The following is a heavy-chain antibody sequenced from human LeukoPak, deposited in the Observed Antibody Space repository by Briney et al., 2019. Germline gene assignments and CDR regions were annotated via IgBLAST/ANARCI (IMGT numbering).Heavy chain of an antibody. D-gene: IGHD6-19*01. J-gene: IGHJ5*02. V-gene: IGHV1-69*01. CDR2: IIPIFVTA. CDR1: GGTFSSYA. Sequence: ASVKVSCKASGGTFSSYAISWVRQAPGQGLEWVGGIIPIFVTANYAQKFQGRVTITADESTSTAYMELSSLRSDDTAVYYCARDGAVAGNWFDPWGQGTLVTVSS. CDR3: ARDGAVAGNWFDP.